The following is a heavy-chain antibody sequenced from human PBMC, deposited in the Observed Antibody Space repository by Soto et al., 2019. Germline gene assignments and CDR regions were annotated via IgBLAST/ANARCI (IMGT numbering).Heavy chain of an antibody. CDR2: ISYDGSNK. D-gene: IGHD2-2*01. CDR1: GFTFSSYA. V-gene: IGHV3-30-3*01. J-gene: IGHJ6*02. CDR3: ARDRPYCSSTSCKTYYYGIDV. Sequence: GGSLRLSCAASGFTFSSYAMHWVRQAPGKGLEWVAVISYDGSNKYYADSVKGRFTISRDNSKNTLYLQMNSLRAEDTAVYYCARDRPYCSSTSCKTYYYGIDVWGQGTTVTVSS.